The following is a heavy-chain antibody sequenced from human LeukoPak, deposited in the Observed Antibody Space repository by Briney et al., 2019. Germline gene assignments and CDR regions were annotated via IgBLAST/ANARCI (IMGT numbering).Heavy chain of an antibody. CDR3: ARNVYYYYGMDV. J-gene: IGHJ6*02. CDR2: INHSGST. CDR1: GGSISSSSYY. Sequence: SETLSLTCTVSGGSISSSSYYWGWIRQPPGKGLEWIGEINHSGSTNYNPSLKSRVTISVDTSKNQFSLKLSSVTAADTAVYYCARNVYYYYGMDVWGQGTTVTVSS. V-gene: IGHV4-39*07. D-gene: IGHD3-10*02.